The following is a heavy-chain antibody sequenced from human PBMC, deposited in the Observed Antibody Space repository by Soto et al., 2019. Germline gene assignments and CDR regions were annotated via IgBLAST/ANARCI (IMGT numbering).Heavy chain of an antibody. CDR3: ARDPAFPYGDYYGMDV. J-gene: IGHJ6*02. Sequence: QVQLVQSGAEVKKPGASVKVSCNASGYTFTGYYMHWVRQAPGLGLEWMGWINPNSGGTNYAQKFQGWVTMTRDTSISTAYMELSRLRSDDTAVYYCARDPAFPYGDYYGMDVWGQGTTVTVSS. D-gene: IGHD4-17*01. CDR2: INPNSGGT. CDR1: GYTFTGYY. V-gene: IGHV1-2*04.